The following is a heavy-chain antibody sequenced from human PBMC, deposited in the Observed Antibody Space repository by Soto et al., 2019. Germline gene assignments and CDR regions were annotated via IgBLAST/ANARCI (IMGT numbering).Heavy chain of an antibody. CDR1: EYTFTSYT. CDR2: INGGNGNT. J-gene: IGHJ4*02. CDR3: ARELQGLYYFDY. Sequence: ASVKVSCKASEYTFTSYTMHWVRQAPGQRLEWMGWINGGNGNTKYSQKFQGRVTITRDTSASTAYMELSSLGSDDTAVYYCARELQGLYYFDYWGKGTLVTVSS. V-gene: IGHV1-3*01. D-gene: IGHD4-4*01.